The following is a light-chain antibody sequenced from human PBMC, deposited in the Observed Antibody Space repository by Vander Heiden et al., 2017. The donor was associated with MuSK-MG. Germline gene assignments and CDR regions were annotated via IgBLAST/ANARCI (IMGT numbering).Light chain of an antibody. Sequence: DSELTQSPSSLSASVGERVTITCRASQGISSYLNVCQQKPGKAPKLLIYAASSLQSGVPSRFSGSGSGTDFTLTISRLQPEDFATYYCQQSDSTPSTFGQGTKLEIK. V-gene: IGKV1-39*01. CDR2: AAS. CDR1: QGISSY. CDR3: QQSDSTPST. J-gene: IGKJ2*01.